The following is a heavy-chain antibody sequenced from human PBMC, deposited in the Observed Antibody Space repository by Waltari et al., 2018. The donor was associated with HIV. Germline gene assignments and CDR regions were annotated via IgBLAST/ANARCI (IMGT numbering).Heavy chain of an antibody. CDR2: IWYDGTNK. CDR3: ARDRSEGGGYYYYGLDV. V-gene: IGHV3-33*01. D-gene: IGHD2-15*01. CDR1: GFTFSSSG. Sequence: QVQLVESWGGVVQPGGALRLPCAASGFTFSSSGMHLVRQAPGKGLEWVAVIWYDGTNKYYADSVKGRFTISRDNSKNTLYLQMNSLRAEDTAVYYCARDRSEGGGYYYYGLDVWGQGTTVTVSS. J-gene: IGHJ6*02.